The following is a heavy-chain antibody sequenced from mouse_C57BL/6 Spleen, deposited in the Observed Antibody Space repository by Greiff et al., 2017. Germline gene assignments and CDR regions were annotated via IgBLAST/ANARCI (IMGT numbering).Heavy chain of an antibody. CDR1: GYAFTNYL. V-gene: IGHV1-54*01. CDR3: AREGDY. CDR2: INPGSGGT. Sequence: VQLQQSGAELVRPGTSVKVSCKASGYAFTNYLIEWVKQRPGQGLEWIGVINPGSGGTNYNEKFKGKATLTADKSSSTAYMQLSSLTSEDSAVYFGAREGDYWGQGTTLTVSS. J-gene: IGHJ2*01.